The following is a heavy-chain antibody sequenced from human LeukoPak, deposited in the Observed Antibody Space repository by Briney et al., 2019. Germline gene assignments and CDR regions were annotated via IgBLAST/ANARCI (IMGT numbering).Heavy chain of an antibody. CDR1: GYTFSSYA. Sequence: ASVKVSCKASGYTFSSYAMHWVRQAPGQRLEWMGWINAGNGNTKYSQKFQGRVTITRDTSASTAYMELSSLRSEDTAVYYCARVGLSLYYFDYWGQGTLVTVSS. V-gene: IGHV1-3*01. J-gene: IGHJ4*02. CDR2: INAGNGNT. CDR3: ARVGLSLYYFDY. D-gene: IGHD3-16*02.